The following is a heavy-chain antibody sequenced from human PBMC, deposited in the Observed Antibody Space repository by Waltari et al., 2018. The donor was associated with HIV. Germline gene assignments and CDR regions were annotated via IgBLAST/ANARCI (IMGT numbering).Heavy chain of an antibody. CDR2: INHSGST. V-gene: IGHV4-34*01. J-gene: IGHJ4*02. Sequence: QVQLQQWGAGLLKPSETLSLTCAVYGGSFSGYYWSWIRQPPGKGLEWIGEINHSGSTNYNPSLKSRVTISVDTSKNQFSLKLSSVTAADTAVYYCARGFKEWLSVGDYFDYWGQGTLVTVSS. D-gene: IGHD6-19*01. CDR1: GGSFSGYY. CDR3: ARGFKEWLSVGDYFDY.